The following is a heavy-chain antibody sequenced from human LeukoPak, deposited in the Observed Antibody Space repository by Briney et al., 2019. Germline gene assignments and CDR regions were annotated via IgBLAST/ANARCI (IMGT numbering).Heavy chain of an antibody. J-gene: IGHJ3*02. D-gene: IGHD4-17*01. CDR3: ARDLAQDYDYGARAAFDI. Sequence: SETLSLTCTVSGGSISSSSYYWGWIRQPPGKGLEWIGSIYYSGSTYYNPSLKSRVTISVDTSKNQFSLKLSSVTAADTAVYYCARDLAQDYDYGARAAFDIWGQGTMVTVSS. CDR1: GGSISSSSYY. V-gene: IGHV4-39*07. CDR2: IYYSGST.